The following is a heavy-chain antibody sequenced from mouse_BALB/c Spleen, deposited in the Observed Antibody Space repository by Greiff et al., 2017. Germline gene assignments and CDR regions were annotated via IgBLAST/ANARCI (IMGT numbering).Heavy chain of an antibody. CDR3: ARSPQHGQHGAVAY. CDR1: GFNIKDTY. CDR2: IDPANGNT. J-gene: IGHJ3*01. V-gene: IGHV14-3*02. Sequence: VQLQQSGAELVKPGASVKLSCTASGFNIKDTYMHWVKQRPEQGLEWIGRIDPANGNTKYDPKFQGKATITADTSSNTAYLQLSSQTSEDTAVYYSARSPQHGQHGAVAYWGQGTLVTVSA. D-gene: IGHD3-2*01.